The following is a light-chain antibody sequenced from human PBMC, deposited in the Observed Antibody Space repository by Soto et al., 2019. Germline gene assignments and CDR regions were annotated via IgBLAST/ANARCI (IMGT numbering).Light chain of an antibody. J-gene: IGKJ1*01. CDR2: GAS. V-gene: IGKV3-15*01. Sequence: EIVMTQSPATLSVSSGEIATLSCRASQSVCSNLACYQQKPGQAPRLLIYGASTRASGIPARFSGSGSGTEFTLTISSLQSEDFAVYYCQQYNNWLTWTFGQGTKVEIK. CDR3: QQYNNWLTWT. CDR1: QSVCSN.